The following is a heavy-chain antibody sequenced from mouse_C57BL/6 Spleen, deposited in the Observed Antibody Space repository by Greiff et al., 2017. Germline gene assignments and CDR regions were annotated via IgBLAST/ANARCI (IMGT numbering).Heavy chain of an antibody. D-gene: IGHD1-1*01. Sequence: DVLLVESGGGLVKPGGSLKLSCAASGFTFSSYAMSWVRQTPEKRLEWVATISDGGSYTYYPDNVKGRFTISRDNAKNNLYLQMSHLKSEDTAMYYCARDEGPCITTVGYFDVWGTGTTVTVSS. J-gene: IGHJ1*03. CDR2: ISDGGSYT. CDR1: GFTFSSYA. V-gene: IGHV5-4*01. CDR3: ARDEGPCITTVGYFDV.